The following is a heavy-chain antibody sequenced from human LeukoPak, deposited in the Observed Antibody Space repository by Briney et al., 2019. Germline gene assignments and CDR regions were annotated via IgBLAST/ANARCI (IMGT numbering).Heavy chain of an antibody. CDR1: GFTFSGYY. CDR2: ISSSSSYT. Sequence: GGSLRLSCAASGFTFSGYYMSWIRQAPGKGQEWVSYISSSSSYTNYADSVKGRFTISRDNAKNSLYLQMNSLRAEDTAVYYCARVVSGSYSVDYWGQGTLVTVSS. CDR3: ARVVSGSYSVDY. J-gene: IGHJ4*02. D-gene: IGHD1-26*01. V-gene: IGHV3-11*05.